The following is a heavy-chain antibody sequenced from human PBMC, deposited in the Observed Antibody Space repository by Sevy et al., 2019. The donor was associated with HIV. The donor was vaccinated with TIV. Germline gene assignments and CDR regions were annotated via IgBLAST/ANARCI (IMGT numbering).Heavy chain of an antibody. Sequence: SETPSLTCAVHDGSLSGYYWNWIRQLPGKGLEWIGEINESGITYYNPSLKSRVTISVDTSKKQFSLKLNSVTAVDSAVYFCARSPPVVVVPGAPSWFDPWGQGTLVTVSS. CDR3: ARSPPVVVVPGAPSWFDP. V-gene: IGHV4-34*01. CDR1: DGSLSGYY. D-gene: IGHD2-2*01. CDR2: INESGIT. J-gene: IGHJ5*02.